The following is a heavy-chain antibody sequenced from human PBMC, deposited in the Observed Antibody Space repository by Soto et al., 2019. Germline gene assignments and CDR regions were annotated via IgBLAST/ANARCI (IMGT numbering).Heavy chain of an antibody. V-gene: IGHV1-8*01. CDR3: ARDRRVVAATPAFYYYYYMDV. J-gene: IGHJ6*03. Sequence: ASVKVSCKASGYTFTSYDINWVRQATGQGLEWMGWMNPNSGNTGYAQKFQGRVTMTRNTSISTAYMELGSLRSEDTAVYYCARDRRVVAATPAFYYYYYMDVWGKGTTVTVSS. CDR2: MNPNSGNT. D-gene: IGHD2-15*01. CDR1: GYTFTSYD.